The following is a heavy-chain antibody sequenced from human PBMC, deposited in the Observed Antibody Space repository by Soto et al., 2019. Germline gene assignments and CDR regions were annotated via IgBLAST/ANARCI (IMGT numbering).Heavy chain of an antibody. CDR3: ARHLSGGEKYFDY. CDR1: GGSISSSGYY. Sequence: QLQLQESGPGLVKPSETLSLTCSVSGGSISSSGYYWGWIRQPPGKGLEYIGSIYYSGSTYNSPSLKSRFTLSVDTSKNQFSLKLSSVTAADTAVYCCARHLSGGEKYFDYWGQGTLVTVSS. J-gene: IGHJ4*02. CDR2: IYYSGST. V-gene: IGHV4-39*01. D-gene: IGHD3-10*01.